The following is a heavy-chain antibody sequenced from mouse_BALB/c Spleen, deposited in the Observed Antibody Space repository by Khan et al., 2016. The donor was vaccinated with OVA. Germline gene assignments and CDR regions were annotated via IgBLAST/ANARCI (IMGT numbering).Heavy chain of an antibody. Sequence: VQLQESGPELVKPGASVRISCKASGYTFTSYFIHWVKQRPGQGLEWIGWIYPGNVNTEYNERFTGKATLTADKYSSTTYMQLSSLTSEDSAVYFCARAGYGSFAYWGQGTLVTVSA. V-gene: IGHV1S56*01. CDR1: GYTFTSYF. CDR3: ARAGYGSFAY. CDR2: IYPGNVNT. D-gene: IGHD2-10*02. J-gene: IGHJ3*01.